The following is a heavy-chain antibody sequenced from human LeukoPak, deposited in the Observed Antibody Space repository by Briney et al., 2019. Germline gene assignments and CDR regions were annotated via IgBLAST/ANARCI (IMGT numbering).Heavy chain of an antibody. CDR3: ARIIDDGSGSYGSDAFDI. CDR1: GGSISSYY. D-gene: IGHD3-10*01. CDR2: IYYSGST. Sequence: SETLSLSCTVSGGSISSYYWSWIRQPPGKGLEWIGYIYYSGSTNYNPSLKSRVTISVDTSKNQFSPKLSSVTAADTAVYYCARIIDDGSGSYGSDAFDIWGQGTMVTVSS. J-gene: IGHJ3*02. V-gene: IGHV4-59*01.